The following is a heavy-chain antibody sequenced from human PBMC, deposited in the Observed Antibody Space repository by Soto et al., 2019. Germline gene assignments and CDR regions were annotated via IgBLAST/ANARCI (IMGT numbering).Heavy chain of an antibody. V-gene: IGHV3-74*01. Sequence: GSLRLSCAASGFIFSNYWMHWIRQAPGTGLVWVSRIESDGSATRYADSVKDRFTISRDNAKNTLYLQMDSLRAEDTAVYYCASDLQGSGSFAYYYGMDVWGQGTTVTVSS. J-gene: IGHJ6*02. CDR1: GFIFSNYW. CDR3: ASDLQGSGSFAYYYGMDV. D-gene: IGHD3-10*01. CDR2: IESDGSAT.